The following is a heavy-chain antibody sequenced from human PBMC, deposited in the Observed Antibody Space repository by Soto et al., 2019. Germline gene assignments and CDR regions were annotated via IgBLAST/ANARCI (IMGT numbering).Heavy chain of an antibody. D-gene: IGHD1-1*01. V-gene: IGHV4-4*02. CDR3: ATLPRRIVVRTTEIPS. CDR1: CTAISSTFW. J-gene: IGHJ5*02. CDR2: VYHNGTT. Sequence: QVHLRESGPRTLRPSGTLSLTCAVSCTAISSTFWWTWVCQPPGKGLEWIGEVYHNGTTKYKPSLKNRVTNSVENTNTQFSLELMAVPATETAVYYSATLPRRIVVRTTEIPSWGQGTLVTVSS.